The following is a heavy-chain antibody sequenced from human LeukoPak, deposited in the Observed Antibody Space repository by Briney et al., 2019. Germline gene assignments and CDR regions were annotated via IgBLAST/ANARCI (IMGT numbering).Heavy chain of an antibody. CDR2: INPNSGGT. CDR1: GYTFTGYY. Sequence: ASVTVSCKASGYTFTGYYMHWVRQAPGQGLEWMGWINPNSGGTNYAQKFQGRVTMTRDTSISTAYMELSRLRSDDTAVYYCARDWRIRFLEWPPFGFDPWGQGTLVTVSS. J-gene: IGHJ5*02. D-gene: IGHD3-3*01. V-gene: IGHV1-2*02. CDR3: ARDWRIRFLEWPPFGFDP.